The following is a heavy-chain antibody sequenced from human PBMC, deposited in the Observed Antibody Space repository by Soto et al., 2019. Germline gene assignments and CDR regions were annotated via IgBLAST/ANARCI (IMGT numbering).Heavy chain of an antibody. CDR3: ARFMVRGVIGP. D-gene: IGHD3-10*01. V-gene: IGHV1-8*01. J-gene: IGHJ5*02. CDR2: MNPNSGNT. CDR1: GYTFTSYD. Sequence: QEQLVQSEAEVKKPGASVKVSCKASGYTFTSYDINWVRQATGQGLEWMGWMNPNSGNTGYAQKFQGRITMTRDTSMSTAYMELSSLKSDDTAVYYCARFMVRGVIGPWGQGTPVTVSS.